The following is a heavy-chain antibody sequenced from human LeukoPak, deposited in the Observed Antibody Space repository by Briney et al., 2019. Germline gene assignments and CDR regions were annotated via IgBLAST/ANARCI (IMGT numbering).Heavy chain of an antibody. CDR2: INPNSDGT. CDR1: GYTFNNYD. CDR3: ARGSYDSSDFEYFQH. V-gene: IGHV1-2*02. J-gene: IGHJ1*01. D-gene: IGHD3-22*01. Sequence: ASVKVSCKASGYTFNNYDINWVRQAPGQGLEWMGWINPNSDGTNYAQNFQGRVTMTRDTSISTAYMELSRLRSDDTAVYYCARGSYDSSDFEYFQHWGQGTLVTVSS.